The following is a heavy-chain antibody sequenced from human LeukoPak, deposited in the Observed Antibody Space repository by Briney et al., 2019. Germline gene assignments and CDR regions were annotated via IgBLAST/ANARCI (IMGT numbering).Heavy chain of an antibody. J-gene: IGHJ4*01. CDR3: ATHRRGSSGFYFAS. D-gene: IGHD6-6*01. V-gene: IGHV3-23*01. Sequence: PGGSLRLSCAASGFTFSSYAMSWVRQAPGKGLEWVSAISGSGGSTYYADSVKGRFTISRDNSKNTLYLQMNSLRAEDTAVYYCATHRRGSSGFYFASWGQEPWSPSPQ. CDR2: ISGSGGST. CDR1: GFTFSSYA.